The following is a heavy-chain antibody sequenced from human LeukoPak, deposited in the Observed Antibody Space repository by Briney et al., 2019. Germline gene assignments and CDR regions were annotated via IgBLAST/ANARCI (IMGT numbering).Heavy chain of an antibody. CDR3: ARGSYSSSWSY. V-gene: IGHV4-38-2*02. Sequence: PSETLSLTCTVSGYSISSGYYWGWIRQPPGKGLEWIGSGSTYYNPSLKSRVTISVDTSKNQFSLKLSSVTAADTAVYYCARGSYSSSWSYWGQGTLVTVSS. CDR1: GYSISSGYY. J-gene: IGHJ4*02. CDR2: SGST. D-gene: IGHD6-13*01.